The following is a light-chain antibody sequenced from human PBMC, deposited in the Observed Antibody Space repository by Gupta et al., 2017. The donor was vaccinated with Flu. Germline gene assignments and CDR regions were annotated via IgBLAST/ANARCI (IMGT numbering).Light chain of an antibody. Sequence: EIVLTQSPGTLSLSPGERATLSCRASQSVSSSYLAWYQQKPGQAPRLLIYGASSRATGIPDRLSGSASGTDFTLTISRLDPEDFAVYYCQQYGSSRFTFGGGTKVEIK. CDR2: GAS. CDR1: QSVSSSY. CDR3: QQYGSSRFT. V-gene: IGKV3-20*01. J-gene: IGKJ4*01.